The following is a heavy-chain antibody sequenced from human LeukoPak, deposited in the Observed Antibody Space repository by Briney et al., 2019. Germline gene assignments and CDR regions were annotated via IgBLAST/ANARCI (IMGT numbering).Heavy chain of an antibody. Sequence: GGSLRLSCAASGFTFRNYATSWVRQAPGKGLEWALLISASGGTTYFADSVKGRFSISRDNSKNTLYLQMNSLRAEDTAVYYCAKDSGSDGYLEAFDIWGRGTMVTVSS. V-gene: IGHV3-23*01. J-gene: IGHJ3*02. CDR3: AKDSGSDGYLEAFDI. CDR2: ISASGGTT. D-gene: IGHD5-18*01. CDR1: GFTFRNYA.